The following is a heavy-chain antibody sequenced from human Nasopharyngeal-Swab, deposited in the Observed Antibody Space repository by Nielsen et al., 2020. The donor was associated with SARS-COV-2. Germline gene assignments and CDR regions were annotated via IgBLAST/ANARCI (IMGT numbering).Heavy chain of an antibody. D-gene: IGHD5-12*01. CDR3: AREVPYSGHDDAFDL. Sequence: GGSLRPSCAASGSGFSYYEMNWVRQAPGKGLEWISSISTTTATIYYADSVKGRFTISRDNAKNSLYLQMNSLRAEDTAVYYCAREVPYSGHDDAFDLWGQGTMVTVSS. CDR1: GSGFSYYE. V-gene: IGHV3-48*03. J-gene: IGHJ3*01. CDR2: ISTTTATI.